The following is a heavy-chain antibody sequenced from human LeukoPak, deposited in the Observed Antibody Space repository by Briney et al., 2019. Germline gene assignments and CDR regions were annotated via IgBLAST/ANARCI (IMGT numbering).Heavy chain of an antibody. V-gene: IGHV4-34*01. J-gene: IGHJ6*03. CDR2: INHSGST. Sequence: KPSETLSLTCAVYGGSFSGYYWSWIRQPPGKGLEWIGEINHSGSTNYNPSLKSRVTISVDTSKNQFSLKLSSVTAADTAVYYCARGSVTNYYYMDVWRKGTTVTVSS. D-gene: IGHD4-11*01. CDR1: GGSFSGYY. CDR3: ARGSVTNYYYMDV.